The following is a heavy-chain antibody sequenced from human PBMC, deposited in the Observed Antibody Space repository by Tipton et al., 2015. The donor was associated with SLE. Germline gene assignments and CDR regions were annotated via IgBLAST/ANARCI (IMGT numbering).Heavy chain of an antibody. Sequence: TLSLTCTVSGYSISSGYYWGWIRQPPGKGLEWIGSIYHSGSTYYNPSLKSRVTISVDTSKNQFSLKLSSVTAADTAVYYCARVESYYSFDYWGQGTLVPVSS. J-gene: IGHJ4*02. CDR3: ARVESYYSFDY. CDR2: IYHSGST. D-gene: IGHD1-26*01. CDR1: GYSISSGYY. V-gene: IGHV4-38-2*02.